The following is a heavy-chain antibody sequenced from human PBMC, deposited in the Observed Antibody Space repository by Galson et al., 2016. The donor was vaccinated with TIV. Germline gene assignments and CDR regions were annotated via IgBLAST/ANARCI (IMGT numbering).Heavy chain of an antibody. CDR2: INGHGGST. CDR3: VRDYQLADY. D-gene: IGHD1-1*01. CDR1: GFTFDDYG. Sequence: SLRLSCAASGFTFDDYGMSWVRQAPGKGLEWVSGINGHGGSTGYADSVQGRFTISRDDAKNSLYLQMNGLRAEDTAFYYCVRDYQLADYWGQGTLVIVSS. J-gene: IGHJ4*02. V-gene: IGHV3-20*04.